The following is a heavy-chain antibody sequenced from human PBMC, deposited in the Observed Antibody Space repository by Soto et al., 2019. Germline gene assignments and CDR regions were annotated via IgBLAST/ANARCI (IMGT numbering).Heavy chain of an antibody. CDR2: IIPIFGTA. CDR1: GGTFSSYA. V-gene: IGHV1-69*01. D-gene: IGHD6-19*01. CDR3: ASGGCSGWSNHDAFDI. Sequence: QVQLVQSGDEVKKPGSSVKVSCKASGGTFSSYAISWVRQAPGQGLEWMGGIIPIFGTANYAQKFQGRVTITADESTSTAYMELSSLRSEDTAVYYCASGGCSGWSNHDAFDIWGEGTMVTVSS. J-gene: IGHJ3*02.